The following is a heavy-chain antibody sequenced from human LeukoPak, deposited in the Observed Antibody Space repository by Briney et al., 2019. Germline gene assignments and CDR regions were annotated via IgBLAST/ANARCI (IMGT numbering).Heavy chain of an antibody. CDR2: IYYSGST. J-gene: IGHJ5*02. Sequence: QSSETLSLTCTVSGGSISSGGYYWRWIRQHPGKGLEWIGYIYYSGSTYYNPSLKSRVTISVDTSKNQFSLKLSFVTAADTAVYYCASELRYSSSWYSWFDPWGQGTLVTVSS. CDR1: GGSISSGGYY. V-gene: IGHV4-31*03. D-gene: IGHD6-13*01. CDR3: ASELRYSSSWYSWFDP.